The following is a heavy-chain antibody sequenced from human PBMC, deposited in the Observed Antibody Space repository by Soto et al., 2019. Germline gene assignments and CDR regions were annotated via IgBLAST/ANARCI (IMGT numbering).Heavy chain of an antibody. J-gene: IGHJ4*02. Sequence: QVQLVESGGGVVQPGRSLRLSCAASGFTFSSYAMHWVRQAPGKGLEWVAVISYDGSNKYYADSVKGRFTISRDNSKNTLYLQMNSLRAEDTAVYYCARDPVRPLPAPRHNKHLKTTNFDYWGQGTLVTVSS. D-gene: IGHD1-1*01. V-gene: IGHV3-30-3*01. CDR3: ARDPVRPLPAPRHNKHLKTTNFDY. CDR2: ISYDGSNK. CDR1: GFTFSSYA.